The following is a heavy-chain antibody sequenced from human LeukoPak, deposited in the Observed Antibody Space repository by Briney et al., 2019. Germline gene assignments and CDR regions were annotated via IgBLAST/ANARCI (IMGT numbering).Heavy chain of an antibody. D-gene: IGHD3-9*01. J-gene: IGHJ6*02. CDR3: AQSIRYDILTGYKADIDYYYYGMDV. V-gene: IGHV4-34*01. Sequence: SETLSLTCAVYGGSFSGYYWSWIRQPPGKGLEWIGEINHSGSTNYNPSLKSRVTISVDTSKNQFSLKLSSVTAADTAVYYCAQSIRYDILTGYKADIDYYYYGMDVWGQGTTVTVSS. CDR2: INHSGST. CDR1: GGSFSGYY.